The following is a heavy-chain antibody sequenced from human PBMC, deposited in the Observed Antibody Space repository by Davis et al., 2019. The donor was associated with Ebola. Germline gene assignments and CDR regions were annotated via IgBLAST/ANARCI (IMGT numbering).Heavy chain of an antibody. V-gene: IGHV3-53*01. Sequence: PGGSLRPSCPPPGFTVSRHYMSWVRHAPGKGLAWVSVIYSGGSTYYADSVKGRFTISRDNSKNTLYLQMNSLRAEDTAVYYGARAGRGRWLQSDYWGQGTLVTVSS. J-gene: IGHJ4*02. CDR2: IYSGGST. CDR1: GFTVSRHY. D-gene: IGHD5-24*01. CDR3: ARAGRGRWLQSDY.